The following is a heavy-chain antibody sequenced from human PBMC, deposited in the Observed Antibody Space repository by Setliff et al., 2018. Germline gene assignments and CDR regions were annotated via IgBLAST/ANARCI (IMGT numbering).Heavy chain of an antibody. CDR1: GGTFSSYA. J-gene: IGHJ4*02. Sequence: SVKVSCKASGGTFSSYAISWVRQAPGQGLEWMGGIIPILGIANYAQKFQGRVTITADESTSTAYMELSSLRSEDTAVYYCARQLSRRWLHTKRPGRYFDYWGQGTLVTVSS. CDR3: ARQLSRRWLHTKRPGRYFDY. D-gene: IGHD5-12*01. V-gene: IGHV1-69*10. CDR2: IIPILGIA.